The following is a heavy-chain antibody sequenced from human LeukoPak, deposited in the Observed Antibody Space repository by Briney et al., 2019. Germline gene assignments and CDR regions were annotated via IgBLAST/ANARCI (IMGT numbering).Heavy chain of an antibody. CDR2: IDSSSSST. CDR1: GFIFTDYY. V-gene: IGHV3-11*06. D-gene: IGHD6-19*01. Sequence: PGGSLRLSCAASGFIFTDYYMSWIRQAPGKGLEWVSFIDSSSSSTNYADSVKGRFSISRDNAKNSLYLQMNSLRVEDTAVYYCARGILGSGWYDSWGQGTLVTVSS. CDR3: ARGILGSGWYDS. J-gene: IGHJ5*01.